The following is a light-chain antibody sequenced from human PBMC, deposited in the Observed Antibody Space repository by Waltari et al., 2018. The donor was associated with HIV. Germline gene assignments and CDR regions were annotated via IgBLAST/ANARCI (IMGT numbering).Light chain of an antibody. CDR2: SND. J-gene: IGLJ3*02. Sequence: QSVLTQPPSASGTPGQSVNISCSGSRSNIGSSTVSWYHQDPGTAPKVLIYSNDDRPSGVPDRFSGSKSGTSASLAISGLQSEDEADYYCATWDDSLNGWVFGGGTKVTVL. CDR1: RSNIGSST. V-gene: IGLV1-44*01. CDR3: ATWDDSLNGWV.